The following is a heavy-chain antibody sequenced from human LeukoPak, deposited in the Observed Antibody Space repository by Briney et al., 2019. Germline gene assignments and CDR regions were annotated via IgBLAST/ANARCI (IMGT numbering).Heavy chain of an antibody. CDR2: ISGSGHNT. J-gene: IGHJ6*03. Sequence: GGTLRLSCAASGFTFSNYGMNWVRQAPGKGLEWVSAISGSGHNTYYADSVKGRFTISRDNSKNTLDLQMNSLRAEDTAVYYCARTFDWLKGYMDVWGKGTTVTISS. V-gene: IGHV3-23*01. D-gene: IGHD3-9*01. CDR1: GFTFSNYG. CDR3: ARTFDWLKGYMDV.